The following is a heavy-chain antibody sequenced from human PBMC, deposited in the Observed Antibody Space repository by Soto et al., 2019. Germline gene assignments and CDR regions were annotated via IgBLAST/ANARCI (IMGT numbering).Heavy chain of an antibody. D-gene: IGHD6-6*01. Sequence: HVQLQQWGAGLLKPSGTLSLTCAVYGGSFNSFYWSWIRQAPGKGLEWIGEINHSGRTNYNPSLKSRVTILVDPSKNQFSLNLTSVTAADTAVYYCAREYSSSYYFDYWGQGTLVTVSS. CDR1: GGSFNSFY. V-gene: IGHV4-34*02. CDR2: INHSGRT. J-gene: IGHJ4*02. CDR3: AREYSSSYYFDY.